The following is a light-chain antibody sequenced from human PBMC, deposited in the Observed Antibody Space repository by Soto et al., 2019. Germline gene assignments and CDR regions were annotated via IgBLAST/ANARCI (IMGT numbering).Light chain of an antibody. CDR1: QSVSSY. CDR3: QQRSNWIT. Sequence: IVLPQSPATLSLSPGERATLACRASQSVSSYLAWYQQNPGQAPRLLIYDASNRATGIPARFSGSGSGTDFTLTISSLEPEDFAVYYCQQRSNWITFGQGTRLEIK. J-gene: IGKJ5*01. CDR2: DAS. V-gene: IGKV3-11*01.